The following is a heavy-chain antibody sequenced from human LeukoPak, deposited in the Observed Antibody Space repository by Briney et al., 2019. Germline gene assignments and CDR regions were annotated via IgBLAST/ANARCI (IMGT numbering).Heavy chain of an antibody. CDR1: GGSISSYY. Sequence: PSETLSLTCTVSGGSISSYYWSWIRQPPGKGLEWIGYIYDSGSTNYNPSLKSRVTISVDTSKNQFSLKLSSVTAADTAVYYCAREVGDYDILTGYYGGSFDPWGQGTLVTVSS. CDR2: IYDSGST. CDR3: AREVGDYDILTGYYGGSFDP. D-gene: IGHD3-9*01. V-gene: IGHV4-59*01. J-gene: IGHJ5*02.